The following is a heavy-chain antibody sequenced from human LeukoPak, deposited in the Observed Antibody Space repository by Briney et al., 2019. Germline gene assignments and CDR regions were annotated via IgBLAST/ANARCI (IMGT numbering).Heavy chain of an antibody. Sequence: WGSLRLSCAASGFTFSSYGMHWVRQAPGKGLEWVAVTWYDGSNKYHADSVKGRFTISRDNPKNTLYLQMNSLRVEDTAVYYCARVHWGNYYLNGFDIWGQGTMVTVSS. CDR3: ARVHWGNYYLNGFDI. D-gene: IGHD3-10*01. J-gene: IGHJ3*02. CDR2: TWYDGSNK. CDR1: GFTFSSYG. V-gene: IGHV3-33*08.